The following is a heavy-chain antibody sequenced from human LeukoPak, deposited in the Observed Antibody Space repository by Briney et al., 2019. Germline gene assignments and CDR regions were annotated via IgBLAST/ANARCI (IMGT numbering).Heavy chain of an antibody. CDR1: GYTFTGYY. CDR2: INPNSGGT. D-gene: IGHD7-27*01. Sequence: ASVRFSCKASGYTFTGYYMHCVRQAPGQGLEWMGWINPNSGGTNYAQKFQGRVTMTRDTSISTAYMELSRLRSDDTAVYYCARAFTPNWGFPDPRARFDYWGQGTQVTVSS. J-gene: IGHJ4*02. V-gene: IGHV1-2*02. CDR3: ARAFTPNWGFPDPRARFDY.